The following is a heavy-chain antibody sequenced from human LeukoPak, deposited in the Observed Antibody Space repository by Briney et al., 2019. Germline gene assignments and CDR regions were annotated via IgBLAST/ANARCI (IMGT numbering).Heavy chain of an antibody. Sequence: SETLSLTCTVCGGSISSSSYYWGWIRQPPGKGLEWIGSIYYSGSTYYNPSLKSRGTISVDTSKNQFSLKLSSVTAADTAVYFCARVYYGRTYDYWYFDLWGRGTLVTVSS. CDR1: GGSISSSSYY. D-gene: IGHD3-10*01. J-gene: IGHJ2*01. CDR3: ARVYYGRTYDYWYFDL. V-gene: IGHV4-39*07. CDR2: IYYSGST.